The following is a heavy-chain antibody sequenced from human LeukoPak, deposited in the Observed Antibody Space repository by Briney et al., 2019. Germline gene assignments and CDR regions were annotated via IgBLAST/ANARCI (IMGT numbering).Heavy chain of an antibody. D-gene: IGHD3-22*01. CDR2: IGSSGTYI. Sequence: AGGSLRLSCAASGSTSSSYSMNWVRQAPGKGLEWVSSIGSSGTYIYYADSVKGRFTISRDNAKNSLYLQMNSLRAEDTAVYYCARGYYDSSGYELDYWGQGTLVTVSS. V-gene: IGHV3-21*01. CDR1: GSTSSSYS. J-gene: IGHJ4*02. CDR3: ARGYYDSSGYELDY.